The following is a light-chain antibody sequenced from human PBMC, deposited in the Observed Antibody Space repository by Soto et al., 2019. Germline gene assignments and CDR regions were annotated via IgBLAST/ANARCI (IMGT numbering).Light chain of an antibody. CDR2: WAS. Sequence: DIVLTQSPDSLAASLGERATINCKSNQSVLYSSNNKNYLAWYQQKPGQPPKMLIYWASTRDSGVPDRFSGSGSGTDFTLTISSLQAEDVAVYYCQQYYTTRTFGQGTKVEIK. CDR1: QSVLYSSNNKNY. J-gene: IGKJ1*01. CDR3: QQYYTTRT. V-gene: IGKV4-1*01.